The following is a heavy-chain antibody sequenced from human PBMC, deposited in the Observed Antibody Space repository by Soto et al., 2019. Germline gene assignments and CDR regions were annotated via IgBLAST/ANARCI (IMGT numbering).Heavy chain of an antibody. Sequence: GGSLRLSCAASGFTFSSYWMSWVRQAPGKGLEWVANIKQDGSEKYYVDSVKGRFTISRDNAKNSLYLQMNSLRAEDTAVYYCASLVRIVAPPDAFDIWGQGTMVTVSS. V-gene: IGHV3-7*01. CDR1: GFTFSSYW. D-gene: IGHD3-22*01. J-gene: IGHJ3*02. CDR3: ASLVRIVAPPDAFDI. CDR2: IKQDGSEK.